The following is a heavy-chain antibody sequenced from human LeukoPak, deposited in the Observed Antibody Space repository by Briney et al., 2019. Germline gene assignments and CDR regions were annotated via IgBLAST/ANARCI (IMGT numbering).Heavy chain of an antibody. J-gene: IGHJ6*02. CDR2: IYYSGST. V-gene: IGHV4-31*03. CDR3: ATYDILTGYSTGYYYGMDV. D-gene: IGHD3-9*01. Sequence: SQTLSLTCTVSGGSISSGGYYWSWIRQHPGKGLEWIGYIYYSGSTYYNPSLKSRVTISVDTSKNQFSLKLSSVTAADTAVYYCATYDILTGYSTGYYYGMDVWGQGTTVTVSS. CDR1: GGSISSGGYY.